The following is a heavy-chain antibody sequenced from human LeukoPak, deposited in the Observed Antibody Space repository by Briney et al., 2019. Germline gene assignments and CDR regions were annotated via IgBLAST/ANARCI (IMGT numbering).Heavy chain of an antibody. D-gene: IGHD5-18*01. Sequence: GESLQISCKASRYSFTSYWIGWVRQMPGKGLEWMGIIHSGDSHTKYSPSFHGRVTISVDISISTAYLHWSSLEASDTAMYYCARNTYSYGFDYWGQGTLVTVSS. CDR3: ARNTYSYGFDY. J-gene: IGHJ4*02. CDR2: IHSGDSHT. V-gene: IGHV5-51*01. CDR1: RYSFTSYW.